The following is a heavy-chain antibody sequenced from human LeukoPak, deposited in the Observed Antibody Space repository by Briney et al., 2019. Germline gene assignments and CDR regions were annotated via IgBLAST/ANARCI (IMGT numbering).Heavy chain of an antibody. V-gene: IGHV3-66*01. D-gene: IGHD2-15*01. Sequence: GGSLRLSCAASGFTVSSNYMSWVRQAPGKGLEWVSIINSGGGTYYADSVKGRFSISRDNSKNTLYLQMDSLRAEDTAVYYCAKGSILRIFNYWGQGTLVTVSS. CDR2: INSGGGT. CDR3: AKGSILRIFNY. J-gene: IGHJ4*02. CDR1: GFTVSSNY.